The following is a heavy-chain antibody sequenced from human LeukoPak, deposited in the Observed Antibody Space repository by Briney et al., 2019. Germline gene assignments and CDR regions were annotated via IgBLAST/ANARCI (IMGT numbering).Heavy chain of an antibody. CDR2: IHYNGNT. J-gene: IGHJ4*02. Sequence: RPSETLSLTCNVSGGSISSTSYYWGWIRQPPGKGLEWLGYIHYNGNTNYSPSLKSRVTMSLDTSKNQVSLNLNSVTAADTAVYYCARHISSGSGTYAHFDYWGQGTLVTVSS. CDR1: GGSISSTSYY. D-gene: IGHD1-26*01. CDR3: ARHISSGSGTYAHFDY. V-gene: IGHV4-61*05.